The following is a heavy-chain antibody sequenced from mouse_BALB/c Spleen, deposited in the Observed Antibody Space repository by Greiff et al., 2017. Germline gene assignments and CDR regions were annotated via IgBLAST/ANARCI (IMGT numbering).Heavy chain of an antibody. V-gene: IGHV2-9*02. CDR1: GFSLTSYG. J-gene: IGHJ4*01. Sequence: VQLQQSGPGLVAPSQSLSITCTVSGFSLTSYGVHWVRQPPGKGLEWLGVIWAGGSTNYNSALMSRLSISKDNSKSQVFLKMNSLQTDDTAMYYCARERGGNYLYAMDYWGQGTSVTVSS. CDR2: IWAGGST. D-gene: IGHD2-1*01. CDR3: ARERGGNYLYAMDY.